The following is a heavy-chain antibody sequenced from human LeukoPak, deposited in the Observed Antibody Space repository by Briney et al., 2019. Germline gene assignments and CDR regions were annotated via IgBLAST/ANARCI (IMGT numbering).Heavy chain of an antibody. V-gene: IGHV3-53*01. Sequence: PGGSLTLSCVVSGFSVSSNYMAWVRQAPGKGLEWVSVLYSDSRTYYADFVKGRFTISRDNSKNTVYLQMSSLRAEDTAVYYCARRPTLGYGDMYFDYWGQGTLVTASS. CDR2: LYSDSRT. D-gene: IGHD3-16*01. J-gene: IGHJ4*02. CDR1: GFSVSSNY. CDR3: ARRPTLGYGDMYFDY.